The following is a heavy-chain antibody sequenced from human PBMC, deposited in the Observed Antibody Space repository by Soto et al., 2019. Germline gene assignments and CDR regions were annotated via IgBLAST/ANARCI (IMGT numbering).Heavy chain of an antibody. V-gene: IGHV3-21*01. J-gene: IGHJ4*02. D-gene: IGHD1-26*01. CDR1: GFTFSSYS. Sequence: EVQLVESGGGLVKPGGSLRLSCAASGFTFSSYSMNWVRQAPGKGLEWVSSISSSSSYIYYADSVKGRFTISRDNAKNSPYLQTYSLRAEDTAVYYCTRAYSGNYYSTHWGQGTLVTVSS. CDR2: ISSSSSYI. CDR3: TRAYSGNYYSTH.